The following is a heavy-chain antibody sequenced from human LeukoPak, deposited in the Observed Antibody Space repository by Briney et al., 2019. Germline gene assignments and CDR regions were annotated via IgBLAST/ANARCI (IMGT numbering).Heavy chain of an antibody. Sequence: PSETLSLTCTVSGGSISSYYWSWIRQPAGKGLEWTGRIYTSGSTNYNPSLKSRVTMSVDTSKNQFSLKLSSVTAADTAVYYCARDRTLYCSGGSCSYYYYYYYMDVWGKGTTVTVSS. CDR1: GGSISSYY. V-gene: IGHV4-4*07. J-gene: IGHJ6*03. CDR3: ARDRTLYCSGGSCSYYYYYYYMDV. CDR2: IYTSGST. D-gene: IGHD2-15*01.